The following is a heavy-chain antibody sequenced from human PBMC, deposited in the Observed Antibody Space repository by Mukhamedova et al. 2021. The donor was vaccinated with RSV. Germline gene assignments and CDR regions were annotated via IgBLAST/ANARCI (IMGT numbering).Heavy chain of an antibody. CDR3: AKGGGYSYGSGPGSDIDY. D-gene: IGHD5-18*01. Sequence: VRQAPGKGLEWVSGITGSGPNTYYADSVKGRFTISRDNSRNTLYLRMNSLRADDTAVYYCAKGGGYSYGSGPGSDIDYWGQGTL. V-gene: IGHV3-23*01. CDR2: ITGSGPNT. J-gene: IGHJ4*02.